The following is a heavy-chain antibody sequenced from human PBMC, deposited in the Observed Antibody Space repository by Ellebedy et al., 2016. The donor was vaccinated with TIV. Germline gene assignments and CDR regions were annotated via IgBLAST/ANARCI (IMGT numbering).Heavy chain of an antibody. CDR2: ISGSGGST. Sequence: GESLKISCAASGFTFSSYAMSWVRQAPGKGLKWVSAISGSGGSTYYADSVKGRFTISRDNSKNTLYLQMNSLRAEDTAVYYCAKDRAGIVGATNVWGQGTLVTVSS. J-gene: IGHJ4*02. CDR1: GFTFSSYA. CDR3: AKDRAGIVGATNV. D-gene: IGHD1-26*01. V-gene: IGHV3-23*01.